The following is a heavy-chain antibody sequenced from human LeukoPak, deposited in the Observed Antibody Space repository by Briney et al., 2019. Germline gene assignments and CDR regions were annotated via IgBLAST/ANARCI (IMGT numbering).Heavy chain of an antibody. J-gene: IGHJ5*02. CDR2: ISAYNGNT. Sequence: ASVKVSCKASGYTFTSYGISWVRQAPGQGLEWMGWISAYNGNTNYAQKFQERVTITRDMSTSTAYMELSSLRSEDTAVYYCAAGDEVLLYHWGQGTLVTVSS. CDR3: AAGDEVLLYH. CDR1: GYTFTSYG. D-gene: IGHD3-10*01. V-gene: IGHV1-18*01.